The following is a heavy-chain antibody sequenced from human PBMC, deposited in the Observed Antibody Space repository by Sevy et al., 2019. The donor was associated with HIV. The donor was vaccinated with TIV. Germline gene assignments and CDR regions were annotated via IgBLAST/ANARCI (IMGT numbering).Heavy chain of an antibody. V-gene: IGHV1-18*01. CDR3: ARDPITMVQGVIIPPRYYYGMDV. CDR2: ISAYNGNT. J-gene: IGHJ6*02. D-gene: IGHD3-10*01. CDR1: GYTFTSYG. Sequence: AASVKVSCKASGYTFTSYGISWVRQAPGQGLEWMGWISAYNGNTNYAQKLQGRVTMTTDTSTSTAYMELRSLRSDDTAVYYCARDPITMVQGVIIPPRYYYGMDVWGQGTTVTVSS.